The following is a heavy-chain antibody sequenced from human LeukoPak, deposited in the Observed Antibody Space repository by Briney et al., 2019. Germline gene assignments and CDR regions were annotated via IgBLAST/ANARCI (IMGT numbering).Heavy chain of an antibody. D-gene: IGHD3-10*01. V-gene: IGHV1-2*02. CDR1: GYTFTGYY. J-gene: IGHJ3*02. CDR2: INPNSGGT. CDR3: ARNLWFGESSDAFDM. Sequence: AASVKVSCKASGYTFTGYYMHWVRQAPGQGLEWMEWINPNSGGTNYAQKFQGRVTMTRDTSISTAYMDMSSLRSDDTAVYYCARNLWFGESSDAFDMWGQGTMVTVSS.